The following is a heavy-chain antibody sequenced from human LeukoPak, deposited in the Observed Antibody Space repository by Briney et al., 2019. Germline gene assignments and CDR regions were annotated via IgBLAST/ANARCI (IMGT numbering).Heavy chain of an antibody. D-gene: IGHD1-26*01. V-gene: IGHV4-34*01. Sequence: PSETLSLTCDVSGQSVTSDYWGWIRQSPGMGLEWIGETNRISPSGGPNYNPSLKSRATISLDTSKNQVSLKLTSVTAADTAVYFCARGSGASYRIYFLQWGLGTLVSVSS. J-gene: IGHJ1*01. CDR2: TNRISPSGGP. CDR1: GQSVTSDY. CDR3: ARGSGASYRIYFLQ.